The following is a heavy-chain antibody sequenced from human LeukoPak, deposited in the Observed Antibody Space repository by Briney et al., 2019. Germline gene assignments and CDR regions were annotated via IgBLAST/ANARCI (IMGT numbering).Heavy chain of an antibody. Sequence: GESLKISCKGSGYSFTSYWSGWVRQMPGKGLEWMGIIYPGGSDTRYSPSFQRQVTISAAKSISTAYLQWSSLQASDTAMYYCARPRYGDYPEYYFDYWGQGTLVTVSS. CDR1: GYSFTSYW. CDR2: IYPGGSDT. CDR3: ARPRYGDYPEYYFDY. D-gene: IGHD4-17*01. V-gene: IGHV5-51*01. J-gene: IGHJ4*02.